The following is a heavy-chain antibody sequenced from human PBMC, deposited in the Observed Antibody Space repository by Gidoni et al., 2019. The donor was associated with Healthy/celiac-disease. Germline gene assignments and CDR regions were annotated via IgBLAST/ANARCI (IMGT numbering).Heavy chain of an antibody. CDR1: GGSFSGYY. CDR3: ARPLARGAFDY. Sequence: QVQLQQWGAGLLKPSETLSLTCAVYGGSFSGYYWSWIRQPPGKGLVWIGEINHSGSTNYNPSLKSRVTISVDTSKNQFSLKLSSVTAADTAVYYCARPLARGAFDYWGQGTLVTVSS. J-gene: IGHJ4*02. D-gene: IGHD3-10*01. V-gene: IGHV4-34*01. CDR2: INHSGST.